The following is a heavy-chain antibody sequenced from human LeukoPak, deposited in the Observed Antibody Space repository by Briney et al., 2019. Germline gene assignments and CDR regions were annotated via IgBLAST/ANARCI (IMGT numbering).Heavy chain of an antibody. D-gene: IGHD3-22*01. Sequence: GGTLRLSCAASGFTFSSYGMSWVPQAPGKGLEWVSAISGSGSSTYYAASVKGRFTISRDNSTTTLYLHMNSLRAEDTAVYSCAKGRAGNYYYDGSGYWGQGTLVTVSS. CDR1: GFTFSSYG. V-gene: IGHV3-23*01. CDR2: ISGSGSST. CDR3: AKGRAGNYYYDGSGY. J-gene: IGHJ4*02.